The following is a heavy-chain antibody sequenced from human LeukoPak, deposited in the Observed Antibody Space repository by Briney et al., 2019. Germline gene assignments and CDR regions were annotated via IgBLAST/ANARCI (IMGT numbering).Heavy chain of an antibody. CDR3: ARYRKTVYYYYYMDV. D-gene: IGHD1-1*01. J-gene: IGHJ6*03. CDR2: IYHSGST. CDR1: GYSISSGYY. V-gene: IGHV4-38-2*02. Sequence: PSETLSLTCTVSGYSISSGYYWGWIRQPPGKGLEWIGSIYHSGSTYYNPSLKSRVTISVDTSKNQFSLKLSSVTAADTAVYYCARYRKTVYYYYYMDVWGKGTTVTVSS.